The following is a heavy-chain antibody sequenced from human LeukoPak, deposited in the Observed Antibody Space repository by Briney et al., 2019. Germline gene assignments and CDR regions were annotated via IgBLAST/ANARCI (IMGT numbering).Heavy chain of an antibody. J-gene: IGHJ4*02. CDR2: INAGNGNT. CDR3: ARYNNNWCFDY. D-gene: IGHD6-13*01. V-gene: IGHV1-3*01. CDR1: GYTFTSYA. Sequence: ASVTVSCKASGYTFTSYAMHWVRQAPGQRLEWMGWINAGNGNTKYSQKFQGRVTITRDTSASTVYLELSSLRSEDTAVYYCARYNNNWCFDYWGQGTPVTVSS.